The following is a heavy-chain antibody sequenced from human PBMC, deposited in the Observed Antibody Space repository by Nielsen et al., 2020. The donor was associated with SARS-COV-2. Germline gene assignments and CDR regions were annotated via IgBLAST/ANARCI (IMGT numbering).Heavy chain of an antibody. CDR3: AKYASPRGGRVDY. J-gene: IGHJ4*02. V-gene: IGHV3-23*01. CDR1: GFTFSSYA. D-gene: IGHD3-16*01. CDR2: ISGSGGST. Sequence: GESLKISCAASGFTFSSYAMSWVRQAPGKGLEWVSAISGSGGSTYYADSVKGRFTISRDNSKNTLYLQMNSLRAEDTAVYYCAKYASPRGGRVDYWGQGTLVTVSS.